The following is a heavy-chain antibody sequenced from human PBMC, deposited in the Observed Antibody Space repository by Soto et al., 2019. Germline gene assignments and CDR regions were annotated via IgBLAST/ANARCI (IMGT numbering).Heavy chain of an antibody. D-gene: IGHD4-17*01. CDR1: GFTFSSYS. CDR2: ISSSSSTI. V-gene: IGHV3-48*01. CDR3: ARAYGDSIQLVGWLDP. J-gene: IGHJ5*02. Sequence: GGSLRLSCAASGFTFSSYSMNWVRQAPGKGLEWVSYISSSSSTIYYADSVKGRFTISRDNAKNSLYLQMNSLRAEDTAVYYCARAYGDSIQLVGWLDPWGQGTLVTVSS.